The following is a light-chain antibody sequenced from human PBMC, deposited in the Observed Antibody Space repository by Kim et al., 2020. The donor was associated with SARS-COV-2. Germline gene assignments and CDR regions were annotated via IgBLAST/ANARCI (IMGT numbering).Light chain of an antibody. CDR1: SGRSNCA. Sequence: SVKLTCTLGSGRSNCAVGRHQRRAEKGHRYLMKVNSDGSHNKGDGIPDRFSGSASGAERYLTISSLQSEDEADYYCQTWGPGIRVFGGGTQLTVL. CDR3: QTWGPGIRV. V-gene: IGLV4-69*01. CDR2: VNSDGSH. J-gene: IGLJ3*02.